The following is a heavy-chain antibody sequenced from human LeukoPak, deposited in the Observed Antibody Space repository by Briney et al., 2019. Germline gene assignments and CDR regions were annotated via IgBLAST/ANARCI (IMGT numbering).Heavy chain of an antibody. J-gene: IGHJ4*02. CDR1: GFTFSSYA. V-gene: IGHV3-23*01. D-gene: IGHD3-10*01. CDR2: ISGSGGST. Sequence: GGSLRLSCAASGFTFSSYAMSWVRQAPGKGLEWVSAISGSGGSTYYADSVKGRFTISRDNSKNTLYLQINSLRAEDTAVYYCAKPPGVWFGELLYTDYWGQGTLVTVSS. CDR3: AKPPGVWFGELLYTDY.